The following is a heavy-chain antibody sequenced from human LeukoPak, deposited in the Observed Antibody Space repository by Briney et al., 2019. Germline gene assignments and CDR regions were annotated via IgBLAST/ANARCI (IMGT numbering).Heavy chain of an antibody. V-gene: IGHV1-46*01. CDR3: ARESLGSYKTVVIVARGHDAFDM. J-gene: IGHJ3*02. CDR2: INPSGGST. CDR1: GYTFTSYY. D-gene: IGHD3-22*01. Sequence: ASVKVSCKASGYTFTSYYMHWVRQAPGRGLEWMGIINPSGGSTSYAQKFQGRVTLTRDTSTSTVYMNVSNLRSEDTAVYYCARESLGSYKTVVIVARGHDAFDMWGQGTMVTVSS.